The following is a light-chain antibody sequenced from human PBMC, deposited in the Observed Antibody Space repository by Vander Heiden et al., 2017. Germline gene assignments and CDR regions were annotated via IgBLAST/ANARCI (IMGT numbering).Light chain of an antibody. V-gene: IGKV1-33*01. J-gene: IGKJ2*01. CDR2: DAS. CDR3: QQYDNFPYT. CDR1: QDISNY. Sequence: IKLTRSPSSLSASVGDRVTITCQASQDISNYLNWYQQKPGKAPKLLIYDASNLETGVPSRFSGSGSGTDFTFTISSLQPEDIATYYCQQYDNFPYTFGQGTKLEIK.